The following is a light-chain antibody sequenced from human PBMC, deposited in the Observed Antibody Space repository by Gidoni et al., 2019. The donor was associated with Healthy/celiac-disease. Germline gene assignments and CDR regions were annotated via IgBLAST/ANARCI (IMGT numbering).Light chain of an antibody. CDR2: DAY. CDR1: KDISNY. CDR3: QHFDNLPYT. J-gene: IGKJ2*01. V-gene: IGKV1-33*01. Sequence: VQMTQSPSSLSASLGYRVTITCQASKDISNYLNCYQQKPGQAPKRLIYDAYHLETGVPSSFSGSGSGTDFTFTINSLQPEDFATYYCQHFDNLPYTFGQGTKLEIK.